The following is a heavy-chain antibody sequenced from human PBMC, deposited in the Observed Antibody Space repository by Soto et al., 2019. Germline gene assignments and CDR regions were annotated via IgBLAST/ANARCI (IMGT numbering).Heavy chain of an antibody. V-gene: IGHV4-30-2*01. CDR1: GGSISSGGYS. J-gene: IGHJ4*02. CDR3: ASFYYDSSGYYADY. D-gene: IGHD3-22*01. CDR2: IYHSGST. Sequence: SETLSLTCAVSGGSISSGGYSWSWIRQPPGKGLEWIGYIYHSGSTYYNPSLKSRVTISVDRSKNQFSLKLSSVTAADTAVYYCASFYYDSSGYYADYWGQGTLVTVSS.